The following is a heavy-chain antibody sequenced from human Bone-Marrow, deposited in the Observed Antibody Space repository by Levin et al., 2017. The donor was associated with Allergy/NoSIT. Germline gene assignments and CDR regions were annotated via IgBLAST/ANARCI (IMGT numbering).Heavy chain of an antibody. CDR2: ISPGDSDT. V-gene: IGHV5-51*01. CDR1: GYIFSTYW. Sequence: GESLKISCQASGYIFSTYWIAWVRQIPGKGLEWMGVISPGDSDTIYRPPFHAQVTISVDKSIDTAYLQFSSLKASDTALYYCARGPYIYGPGDAGPGEDDVINIWGQGTIVTVSS. J-gene: IGHJ3*02. D-gene: IGHD3-10*01. CDR3: ARGPYIYGPGDAGPGEDDVINI.